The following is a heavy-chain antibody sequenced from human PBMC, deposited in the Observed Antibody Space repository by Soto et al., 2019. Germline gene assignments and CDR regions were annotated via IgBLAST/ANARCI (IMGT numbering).Heavy chain of an antibody. Sequence: GGSLRLSCAASGFTFDYYWMHWVRQAPGKGLVWVSRINTDGSRTNYADSVKGRFTISRDNAKNNLYLQMNSLRAEDTAVYYCARVATGSYNWFDPWGQGTQVTVSS. J-gene: IGHJ5*02. CDR2: INTDGSRT. CDR1: GFTFDYYW. CDR3: ARVATGSYNWFDP. D-gene: IGHD1-26*01. V-gene: IGHV3-74*01.